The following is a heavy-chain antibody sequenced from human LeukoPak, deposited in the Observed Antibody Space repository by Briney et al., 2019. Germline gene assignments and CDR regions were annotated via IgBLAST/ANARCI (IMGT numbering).Heavy chain of an antibody. V-gene: IGHV4-39*07. CDR2: IYYSGST. D-gene: IGHD6-25*01. Sequence: RSSETLSLTCTVSGGSISSSSYYWGWIRQPPGKGLEWIGSIYYSGSTYYNPSLKSRVTISVDTSKNQFSLKLSSVTAADTAVYYCARRRQASSPAFDIWGQGTMVTVSS. CDR1: GGSISSSSYY. J-gene: IGHJ3*02. CDR3: ARRRQASSPAFDI.